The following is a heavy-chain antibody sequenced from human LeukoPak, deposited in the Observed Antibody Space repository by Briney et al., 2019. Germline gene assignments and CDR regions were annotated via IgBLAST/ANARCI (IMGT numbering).Heavy chain of an antibody. CDR2: IGGDGLT. CDR1: GFTFSGTA. CDR3: AKDIFRWTFDY. Sequence: GGSLRLSCVASGFTFSGTAMNWVRQSPGTGLEWVAGIGGDGLTHYADSVQGRFTISRDNSKNTLYLEMHGLRVDDTAVYYCAKDIFRWTFDYWGQGTLVTVSS. D-gene: IGHD2-21*01. V-gene: IGHV3-23*01. J-gene: IGHJ4*02.